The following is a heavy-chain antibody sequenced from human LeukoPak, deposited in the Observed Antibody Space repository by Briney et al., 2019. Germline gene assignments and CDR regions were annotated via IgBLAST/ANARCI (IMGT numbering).Heavy chain of an antibody. CDR1: GFTFSSYA. V-gene: IGHV3-23*01. CDR2: ISGSGGTT. CDR3: ARGGAVGTVDY. J-gene: IGHJ4*02. D-gene: IGHD6-13*01. Sequence: GGSLRLSCAASGFTFSSYAMSWVRQAPGKGLEWVSAISGSGGTTYYADSVKGRFTMSRDNAKNTLYLQMNSLRVEDTAVYFCARGGAVGTVDYWGQGTLVTVSS.